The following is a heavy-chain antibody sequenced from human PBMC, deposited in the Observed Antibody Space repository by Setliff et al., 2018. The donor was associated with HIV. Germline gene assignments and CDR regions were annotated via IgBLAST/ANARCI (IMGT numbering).Heavy chain of an antibody. CDR1: GFSFSGSA. J-gene: IGHJ3*02. CDR3: ARDRPPSTVDMLGAFDR. CDR2: IRSKANSYAT. D-gene: IGHD4-17*01. Sequence: PGGSLRLSCAASGFSFSGSAIHWVRQASGKGLEWVGRIRSKANSYATELAASVKGRFTISRDDSKNTAYLLMNSLKTEDTAVYYCARDRPPSTVDMLGAFDRWGQGTMVTVSS. V-gene: IGHV3-73*01.